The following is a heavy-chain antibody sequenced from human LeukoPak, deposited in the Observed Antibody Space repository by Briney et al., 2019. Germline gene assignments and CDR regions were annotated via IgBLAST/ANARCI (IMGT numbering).Heavy chain of an antibody. J-gene: IGHJ5*02. Sequence: PSETLSLTCTVSGGSISSYYWSWIRQPPGKGLEWIGYIYYSGSTNYNPSLKSRVTISVDKSKSQFSLKVNSMTAADTAVYSCARVVAATMGWFDPWGQGTLVTVSS. CDR3: ARVVAATMGWFDP. D-gene: IGHD2-15*01. V-gene: IGHV4-59*12. CDR2: IYYSGST. CDR1: GGSISSYY.